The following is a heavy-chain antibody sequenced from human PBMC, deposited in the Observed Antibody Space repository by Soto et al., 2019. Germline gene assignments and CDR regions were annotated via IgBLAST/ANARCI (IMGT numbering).Heavy chain of an antibody. D-gene: IGHD3-10*01. Sequence: LSLTCAVYGGSFSGYYCIWIRHPPGKGLEWIGEINHSGSTNYNPSLKSRVTISVDTSKNQFSLKLSSVTAADTAVYYCARFPYYYGSGSYYSYYYYGMDVWGQGTTVTVSS. CDR3: ARFPYYYGSGSYYSYYYYGMDV. J-gene: IGHJ6*02. V-gene: IGHV4-34*01. CDR1: GGSFSGYY. CDR2: INHSGST.